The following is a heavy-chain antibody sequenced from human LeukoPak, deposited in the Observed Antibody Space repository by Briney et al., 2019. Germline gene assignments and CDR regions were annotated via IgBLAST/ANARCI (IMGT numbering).Heavy chain of an antibody. CDR3: ARGRYGSGP. CDR2: INHSGST. CDR1: RDYIRHFDYY. J-gene: IGHJ3*01. Sequence: SETLSLTCSVSRTVSRDYIRHFDYYWVWIRQPPGKGLEWIGEINHSGSTNYNPSLKSRVTISVDTSKNQFSLKLSSVTAADTAVYYCARGRYGSGPWGQGTMVTVSS. V-gene: IGHV4-34*01. D-gene: IGHD3-10*01.